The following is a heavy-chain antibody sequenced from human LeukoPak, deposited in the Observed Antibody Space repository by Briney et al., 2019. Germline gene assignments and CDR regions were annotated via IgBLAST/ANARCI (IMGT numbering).Heavy chain of an antibody. CDR1: GFTFSSYW. J-gene: IGHJ4*02. CDR3: ARATTVDY. V-gene: IGHV3-7*04. CDR2: IKLDGSQK. D-gene: IGHD4-17*01. Sequence: PGGSLGLSCAASGFTFSSYWMSWVRQAPGKGLEWVANIKLDGSQKYYVDSVKGRFTVSRDNAKNALYLQLTSLRAEDTAVYYCARATTVDYWGQGTLVTVAS.